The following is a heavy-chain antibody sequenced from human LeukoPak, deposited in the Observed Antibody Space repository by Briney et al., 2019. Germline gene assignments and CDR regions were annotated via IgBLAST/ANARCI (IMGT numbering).Heavy chain of an antibody. D-gene: IGHD3-3*01. Sequence: SETLSLTCTVSGGSISSGDYYWSWIRQPPGKGLEWIGYIYYSGSTYYNPSLKSRVTISVDTSKSQFSLKLSSVTAADTAVYYCARLGAGPTYYDFWSGYSSFYFDYWGQGTLVTVSS. J-gene: IGHJ4*02. CDR2: IYYSGST. CDR3: ARLGAGPTYYDFWSGYSSFYFDY. V-gene: IGHV4-30-4*01. CDR1: GGSISSGDYY.